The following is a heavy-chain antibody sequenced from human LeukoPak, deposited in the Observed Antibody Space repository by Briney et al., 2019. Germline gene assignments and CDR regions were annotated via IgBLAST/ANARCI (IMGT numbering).Heavy chain of an antibody. J-gene: IGHJ4*02. CDR1: GFTFSSYS. CDR3: AGGIAARVDY. D-gene: IGHD6-6*01. CDR2: ISSSSSYI. Sequence: GGSLRLSCAASGFTFSSYSMNWVRQAPGKGLEWVSSISSSSSYIYYADSVKGRFTISRDNAKNSLYLQMNSLRAEDTAVYYCAGGIAARVDYWGQGTLVTVSS. V-gene: IGHV3-21*01.